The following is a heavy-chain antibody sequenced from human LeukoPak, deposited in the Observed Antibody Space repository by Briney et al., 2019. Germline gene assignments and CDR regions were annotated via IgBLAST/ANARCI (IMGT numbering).Heavy chain of an antibody. D-gene: IGHD3-22*01. CDR1: GFTFSSYS. J-gene: IGHJ4*02. Sequence: GGSLRLSCAASGFTFSSYSMNWVRQAPGKGLEWVAVISYTGSNKNYADSVKGRFTISRDNSKNTLYLQMNSLTAEDTAMYYCAREPVSSGLHFASDYWGQGTLVTVSS. CDR3: AREPVSSGLHFASDY. V-gene: IGHV3-30*03. CDR2: ISYTGSNK.